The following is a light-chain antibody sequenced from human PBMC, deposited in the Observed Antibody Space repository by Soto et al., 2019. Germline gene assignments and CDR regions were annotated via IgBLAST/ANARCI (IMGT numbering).Light chain of an antibody. CDR2: DVS. CDR1: SRDVGGYYY. Sequence: QSALTQPRSVSGSPGQSVTISCTGTSRDVGGYYYVSWYQQHPGKAPKLMIYDVSKRPSGVPDRFSGSKSDNTASLTISGLQAEDEADYYCCSYAGTYCSYVFGTGTKLTVL. CDR3: CSYAGTYCSYV. V-gene: IGLV2-11*01. J-gene: IGLJ1*01.